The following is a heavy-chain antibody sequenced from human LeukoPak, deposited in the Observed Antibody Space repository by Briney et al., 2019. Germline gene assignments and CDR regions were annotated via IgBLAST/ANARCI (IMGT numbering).Heavy chain of an antibody. CDR3: ARGHYTSWAPDY. J-gene: IGHJ4*02. V-gene: IGHV3-23*01. Sequence: PGGSLRLSCAASGFTFNICAMSWVRQTPGKGPEWVSAISGSGDSTYYADSVKGRFTISRDNSKNMLYLQINSLRAEDTAMYYCARGHYTSWAPDYWGRGTLVTVSS. CDR1: GFTFNICA. CDR2: ISGSGDST. D-gene: IGHD3-3*01.